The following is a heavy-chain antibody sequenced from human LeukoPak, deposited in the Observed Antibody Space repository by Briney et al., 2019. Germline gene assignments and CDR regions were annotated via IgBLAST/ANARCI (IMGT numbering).Heavy chain of an antibody. J-gene: IGHJ4*02. CDR3: AREAVTFGGVIAAFDY. CDR1: GGPISSYY. V-gene: IGHV4-59*01. Sequence: SETLSLTCTVSGGPISSYYWSWIRQPPGKGLEWIGYIYYSGSTNYNPSLKSRVTISVDTSKNQFSLKLSSVTAADTAVYYCAREAVTFGGVIAAFDYWGQGTLVTVSS. CDR2: IYYSGST. D-gene: IGHD3-16*02.